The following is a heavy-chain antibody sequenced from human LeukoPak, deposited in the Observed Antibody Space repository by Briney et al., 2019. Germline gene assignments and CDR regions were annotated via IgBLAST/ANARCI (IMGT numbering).Heavy chain of an antibody. Sequence: SGGSLRLACSASGFTFGSYAMHWVRQAPGKGLEYVSAISTSGGSTYYADSEKGRFTISRDNSKNTLYLQINSLRAEGTAVYYCVTAPRDGNTNWGQGTLVTVSS. CDR3: VTAPRDGNTN. J-gene: IGHJ4*02. V-gene: IGHV3-64D*09. D-gene: IGHD5-24*01. CDR2: ISTSGGST. CDR1: GFTFGSYA.